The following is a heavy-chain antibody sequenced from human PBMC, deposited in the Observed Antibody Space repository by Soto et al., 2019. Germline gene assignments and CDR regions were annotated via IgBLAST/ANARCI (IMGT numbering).Heavy chain of an antibody. D-gene: IGHD3-16*01. CDR1: GFTFSSYW. CDR3: ATSISVGGGG. V-gene: IGHV3-74*01. CDR2: INSDGSST. Sequence: EVQLVESGGGLVQPGGSLRLSCAASGFTFSSYWLHWVRQAPGEGLVWVSRINSDGSSTRYADSVKGRFTISRDNAKNTLYLQMNNRGVEDTALYYWATSISVGGGGWGQGTLVTVSS. J-gene: IGHJ4*02.